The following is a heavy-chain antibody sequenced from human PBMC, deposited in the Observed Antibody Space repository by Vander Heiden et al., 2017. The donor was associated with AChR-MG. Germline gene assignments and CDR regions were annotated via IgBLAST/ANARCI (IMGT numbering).Heavy chain of an antibody. V-gene: IGHV1-69*06. CDR1: GGTFSNYA. D-gene: IGHD4-17*01. CDR3: ARGFDGDYASLFDH. Sequence: QVQLVQSGAEVKKPGSSVKVSCKASGGTFSNYAITWGRQAPGQGLEWMGGIIPIFATTTYAKQFQGRLTITADISTSTAYMEVSSLKSEDTAVYYCARGFDGDYASLFDHWGQGTLGTVSS. J-gene: IGHJ4*02. CDR2: IIPIFATT.